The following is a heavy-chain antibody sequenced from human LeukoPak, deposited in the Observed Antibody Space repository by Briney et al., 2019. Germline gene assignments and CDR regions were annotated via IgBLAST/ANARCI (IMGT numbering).Heavy chain of an antibody. CDR1: GYTFTNYY. CDR3: RSDLHKNHLVPD. Sequence: ASVKVSCKASGYTFTNYYIRWVPQAPGQGLDLMGWINPNTGDTTYAQKFQGTVTITSHTASNTAYMALSRLKSDATAVYFCRSDLHKNHLVPDWGQGTLVTVSS. V-gene: IGHV1-2*02. CDR2: INPNTGDT. D-gene: IGHD1-14*01. J-gene: IGHJ4*02.